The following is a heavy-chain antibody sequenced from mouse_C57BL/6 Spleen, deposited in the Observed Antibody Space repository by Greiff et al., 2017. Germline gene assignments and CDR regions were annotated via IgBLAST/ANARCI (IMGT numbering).Heavy chain of an antibody. V-gene: IGHV1-66*01. CDR3: ASVTTVVATHWYFDV. D-gene: IGHD1-1*01. J-gene: IGHJ1*03. Sequence: QVQLQQSGPELVKPGASVKISCKASGYSFTSYYIHWVKQRPGQGLEWIGWIYPGSGNTKYNEKFKGKATLTADTSSRTAYMQLSSLTSEDSAVYYCASVTTVVATHWYFDVWGTGTTVTVSS. CDR1: GYSFTSYY. CDR2: IYPGSGNT.